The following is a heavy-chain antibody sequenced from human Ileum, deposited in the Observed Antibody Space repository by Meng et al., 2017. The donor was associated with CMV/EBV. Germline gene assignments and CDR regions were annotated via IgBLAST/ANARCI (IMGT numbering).Heavy chain of an antibody. J-gene: IGHJ4*02. CDR2: IYSGGTS. CDR1: GFTVSSTY. D-gene: IGHD4-17*01. CDR3: ATGLGEDGDYTGDF. V-gene: IGHV3-53*01. Sequence: GGSLRLSCVVSGFTVSSTYMSWVRQAPGKGLEWVSVIYSGGTSYRADSVKGRFTISRDNSKNTVFLQMNSLRAEDTAVYYCATGLGEDGDYTGDFWGQGTLVTVSS.